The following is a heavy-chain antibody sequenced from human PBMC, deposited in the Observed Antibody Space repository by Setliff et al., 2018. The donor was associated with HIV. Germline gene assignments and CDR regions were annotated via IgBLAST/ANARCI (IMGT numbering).Heavy chain of an antibody. CDR3: ARHNVITYGGLLFDYYYYGLDV. V-gene: IGHV4-59*11. D-gene: IGHD3-16*01. Sequence: PSETLSLTCTVPGGSINDQYFSWIRQPPGKGLERIGSIDYSESTKYNPSLNSRGTISLDKPKNELSLKLTSVTAADTAVYYCARHNVITYGGLLFDYYYYGLDVWGHGTTVTVSS. CDR1: GGSINDQY. CDR2: IDYSEST. J-gene: IGHJ6*02.